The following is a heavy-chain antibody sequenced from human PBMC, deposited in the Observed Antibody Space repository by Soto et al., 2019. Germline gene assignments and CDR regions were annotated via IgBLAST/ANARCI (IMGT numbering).Heavy chain of an antibody. CDR1: GYTFTGFF. D-gene: IGHD6-6*01. J-gene: IGHJ4*02. Sequence: QVQVVQSGAEVKKPVASVKVSCKASGYTFTGFFLHWVRQAPGQGLEWLGWINPNTGGTNYAQDFQGRITMTRDTSISTAYLELTSLRSDDTAVYYCAREGIEARIPSDWGQGTLVTVSS. CDR2: INPNTGGT. V-gene: IGHV1-2*02. CDR3: AREGIEARIPSD.